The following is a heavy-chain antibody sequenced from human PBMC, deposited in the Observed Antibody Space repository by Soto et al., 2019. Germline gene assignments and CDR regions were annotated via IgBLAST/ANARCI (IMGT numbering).Heavy chain of an antibody. V-gene: IGHV1-69*12. D-gene: IGHD3-22*01. CDR3: ARDRGPSSGYYPYWFDP. CDR2: IIPMFGTG. CDR1: GGTFSSYA. Sequence: QVQLVQSGAEVKKPGSSVKVSCKASGGTFSSYAITWVRQAPGQGLEWMGGIIPMFGTGNHAQKFQGRVTITADXSXSPXYMELSSLRSEDTAVYYCARDRGPSSGYYPYWFDPWGQGTLVTVSS. J-gene: IGHJ5*02.